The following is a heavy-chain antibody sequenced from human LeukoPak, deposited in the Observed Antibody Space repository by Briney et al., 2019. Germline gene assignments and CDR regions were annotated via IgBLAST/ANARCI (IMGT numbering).Heavy chain of an antibody. Sequence: SETLSLTCTVSGGSIRSYYWSWIRQPAGKGLEWIGHIYSSGSTNYNPSLKSRVTLSIDTSKNQFSLKLTSVTAADTAVYYCARDQGQTFYYMDVWGKGTTVTVSS. D-gene: IGHD3-16*01. CDR1: GGSIRSYY. CDR2: IYSSGST. CDR3: ARDQGQTFYYMDV. J-gene: IGHJ6*03. V-gene: IGHV4-4*07.